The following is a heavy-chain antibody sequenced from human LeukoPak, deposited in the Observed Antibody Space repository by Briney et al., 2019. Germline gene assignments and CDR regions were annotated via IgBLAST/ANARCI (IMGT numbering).Heavy chain of an antibody. CDR3: ARDLSDYGDYEKNWFDP. Sequence: GGSLRLSCAASGFTFSSYAMSWVRQAPGKGLEWVSGINWNGGSTGYADSVKGQFTISRDNAKNSLYLQMNSLRAEDTALYHCARDLSDYGDYEKNWFDPWGQGTLVTVSS. D-gene: IGHD4-17*01. CDR2: INWNGGST. V-gene: IGHV3-20*01. J-gene: IGHJ5*02. CDR1: GFTFSSYA.